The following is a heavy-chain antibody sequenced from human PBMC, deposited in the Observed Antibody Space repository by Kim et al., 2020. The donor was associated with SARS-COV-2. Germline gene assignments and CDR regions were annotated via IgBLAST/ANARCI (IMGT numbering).Heavy chain of an antibody. J-gene: IGHJ4*02. V-gene: IGHV3-23*01. D-gene: IGHD4-17*01. CDR2: ISGSGGST. CDR1: GFTFSSYA. Sequence: GGSLRLSCAASGFTFSSYAMSWVRQAPGKGLEWVSAISGSGGSTYYADSVKGRFTISRDNSKNTLYLQMNSLRAEDTAVYYCAKEVGYSDYLLGGFDYWGQGTLVTVSS. CDR3: AKEVGYSDYLLGGFDY.